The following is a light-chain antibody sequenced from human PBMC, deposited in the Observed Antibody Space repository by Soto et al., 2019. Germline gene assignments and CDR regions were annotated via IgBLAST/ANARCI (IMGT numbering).Light chain of an antibody. CDR3: QQTSAFPRT. CDR1: RDISNS. V-gene: IGKV1-12*01. Sequence: DIQMTQSPSSVSASVGDRLTITCRASRDISNSLAWYQQTPGKAPKLLLRGASSLHRGVPSRISGGEAGTEFTLTISSLQPEDFATCYCQQTSAFPRTFGQGTKVDVK. J-gene: IGKJ1*01. CDR2: GAS.